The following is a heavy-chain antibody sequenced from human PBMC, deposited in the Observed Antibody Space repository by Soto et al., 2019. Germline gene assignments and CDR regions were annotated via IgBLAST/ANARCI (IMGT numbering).Heavy chain of an antibody. CDR1: GYTFTSYG. CDR2: ISAYNGNT. D-gene: IGHD3-22*01. V-gene: IGHV1-18*01. J-gene: IGHJ4*02. Sequence: GASVKVSCKASGYTFTSYGIGWVRQAPGQGLEWMGWISAYNGNTNYAQKLQGRVTMTTDTSTSTAYMELRSLRSDDTAVYYCARSDQYYYDSSGYGPFDYWGQGTLVTVSS. CDR3: ARSDQYYYDSSGYGPFDY.